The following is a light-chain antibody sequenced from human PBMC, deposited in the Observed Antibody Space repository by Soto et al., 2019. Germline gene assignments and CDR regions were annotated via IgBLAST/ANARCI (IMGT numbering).Light chain of an antibody. CDR1: QSVYSN. CDR3: QQYNNWPPLT. Sequence: EIVMTQSPGTLSVSPGERATLSCRASQSVYSNLAWYQQKPGQAPRLLIYGASTRATGIPARFSGSGSGTEFTLTISSLQSEDFAVYYCQQYNNWPPLTFGGGTKVEIK. CDR2: GAS. J-gene: IGKJ4*01. V-gene: IGKV3-15*01.